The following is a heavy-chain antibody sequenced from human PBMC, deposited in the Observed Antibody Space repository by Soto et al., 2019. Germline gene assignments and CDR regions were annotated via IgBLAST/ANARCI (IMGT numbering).Heavy chain of an antibody. CDR3: ARDSQGSTVARRYYFDY. Sequence: GGSLRLSCAASGFSFSTYNMSWFRRAPGKGLEWVSYISGSGRTIYSADSVKGRFTISRDNAKNSLYLQMTSLRDEDTAIYYCARDSQGSTVARRYYFDYWGQGTLVTVSS. CDR2: ISGSGRTI. V-gene: IGHV3-48*02. D-gene: IGHD4-17*01. J-gene: IGHJ4*02. CDR1: GFSFSTYN.